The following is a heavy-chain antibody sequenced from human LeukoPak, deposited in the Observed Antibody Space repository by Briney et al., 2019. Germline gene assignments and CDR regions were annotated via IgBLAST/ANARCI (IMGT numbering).Heavy chain of an antibody. CDR1: GGSITSYY. CDR2: VYHSGTT. CDR3: ASGLGSDWHFDY. D-gene: IGHD3-9*01. J-gene: IGHJ4*02. Sequence: SETLSLTCTVSGGSITSYYRSFIRQPPGKGLEWIGFVYHSGTTYYNPALKSRVTMSVDTPKNQFSLRLTSVTAADTAVYYCASGLGSDWHFDYWGQGILVAVSS. V-gene: IGHV4-59*01.